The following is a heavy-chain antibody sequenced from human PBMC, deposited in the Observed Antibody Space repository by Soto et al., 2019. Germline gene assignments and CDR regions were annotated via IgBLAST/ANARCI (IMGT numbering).Heavy chain of an antibody. Sequence: QVQLVQSGAEVKKPGSSVKVSCKASGGTFSSYTISWVRQAARQELEWMGRIIPILGIANYAQKFQGRVTITADKSTSTAYMELSSLRSEDTAVYYCTMEYCSSTSCYRYYLGQGTLVTVSS. CDR1: GGTFSSYT. J-gene: IGHJ4*02. D-gene: IGHD2-2*02. CDR2: IIPILGIA. V-gene: IGHV1-69*02. CDR3: TMEYCSSTSCYRYY.